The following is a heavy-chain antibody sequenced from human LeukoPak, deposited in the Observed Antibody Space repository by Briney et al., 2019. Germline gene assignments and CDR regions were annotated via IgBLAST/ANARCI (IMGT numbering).Heavy chain of an antibody. CDR2: ISYDGSNK. J-gene: IGHJ6*03. D-gene: IGHD3-9*01. CDR1: GFTFSSYA. V-gene: IGHV3-30*04. CDR3: ARDTLTGYYGHYYYYYYMDV. Sequence: PGGSLRLSCAASGFTFSSYAMHWVRQAPGKGLEWVAVISYDGSNKYYADSVKGRFTISRDNSKNTLYLQMNSLRAEDTAVYYCARDTLTGYYGHYYYYYYMDVWGKGTTVTVSS.